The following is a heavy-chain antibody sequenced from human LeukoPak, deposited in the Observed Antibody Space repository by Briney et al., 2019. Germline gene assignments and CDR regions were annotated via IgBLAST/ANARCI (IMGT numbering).Heavy chain of an antibody. CDR2: ISAYNGNT. CDR3: ARDRGGISTSNWFDP. Sequence: APVKVSCKASGYTFTSYGISWVRQAPGQGLEWMGWISAYNGNTNYAQKLQGRVTMTTDTSTSTAYMELRSLRSDDTAVYYCARDRGGISTSNWFDPWGQGTLVTVSS. J-gene: IGHJ5*02. CDR1: GYTFTSYG. D-gene: IGHD5/OR15-5a*01. V-gene: IGHV1-18*01.